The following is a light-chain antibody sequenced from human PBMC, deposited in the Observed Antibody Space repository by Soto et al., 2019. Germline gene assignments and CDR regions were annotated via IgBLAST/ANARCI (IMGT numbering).Light chain of an antibody. CDR2: EVN. CDR3: TSYASRNIGV. J-gene: IGLJ3*02. CDR1: SSDVGAYYD. Sequence: QSALTQPPSASGSPGQSVTISCTGTSSDVGAYYDVSWYQQYPGKAPKLMIYEVNKRPSGVPERFSGSKSGKTASLTVSGLQHEDAADYHCTSYASRNIGVFGGGTKLTVL. V-gene: IGLV2-8*01.